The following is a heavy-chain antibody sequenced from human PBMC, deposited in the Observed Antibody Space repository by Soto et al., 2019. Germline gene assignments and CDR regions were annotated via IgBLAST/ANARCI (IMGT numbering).Heavy chain of an antibody. CDR1: GFTFSIYE. V-gene: IGHV3-48*03. D-gene: IGHD6-6*01. J-gene: IGHJ5*02. CDR3: ARDTIAARVYNCTDP. Sequence: WGSPRLSCAASGFTFSIYEMNWVRQAPGKGLEWVSYISSSGSTIYYADSVKGRFTISRDNAKNSLYLQMNRLRAEDTAVYYCARDTIAARVYNCTDPWGKGPLITVSS. CDR2: ISSSGSTI.